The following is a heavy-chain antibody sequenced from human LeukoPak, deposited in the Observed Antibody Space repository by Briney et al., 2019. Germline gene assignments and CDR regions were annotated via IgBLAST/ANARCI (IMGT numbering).Heavy chain of an antibody. D-gene: IGHD2-21*02. CDR1: GYSSSSYW. CDR3: VRLGSGDLGYYNSYMDV. J-gene: IGHJ6*03. V-gene: IGHV5-51*01. CDR2: IYPSDSDT. Sequence: GESLKISCKGSGYSSSSYWIGWVRQMPGKGLEWMGIIYPSDSDTKYSPSFEGQVTISVDTSISVAYLQWRSLKASDSAVFYCVRLGSGDLGYYNSYMDVWGRGTTVTVSS.